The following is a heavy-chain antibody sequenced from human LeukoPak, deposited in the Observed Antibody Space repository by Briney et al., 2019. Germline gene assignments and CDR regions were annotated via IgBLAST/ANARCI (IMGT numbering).Heavy chain of an antibody. CDR3: ANASLPVIAAAGHVGDG. Sequence: PGGSLRLSCAASGFTFDDYSMRWVRQAPGKGLEWVSGINWDSGSICYADSVKGRFTISRDNAKNTLYLQINSMRAEDTALYYCANASLPVIAAAGHVGDGWGQGTPVTV. D-gene: IGHD6-13*01. V-gene: IGHV3-9*01. CDR1: GFTFDDYS. CDR2: INWDSGSI. J-gene: IGHJ4*02.